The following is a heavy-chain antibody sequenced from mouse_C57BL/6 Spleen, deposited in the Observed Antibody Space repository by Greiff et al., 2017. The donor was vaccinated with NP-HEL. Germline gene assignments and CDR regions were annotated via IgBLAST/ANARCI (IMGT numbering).Heavy chain of an antibody. CDR3: ARHGNYYDYDAWFAY. V-gene: IGHV2-6-1*01. CDR2: IWSDGST. D-gene: IGHD2-4*01. J-gene: IGHJ3*01. CDR1: GFSLTSYG. Sequence: VMLVESGPGLVAPSQSLSITCTVSGFSLTSYGVHWVRQPPGKGLEWLVVIWSDGSTTYNSALKSRLSISKDNSKSQVFLKMNSLQTDDTAMYYCARHGNYYDYDAWFAYWGQGTLVTVSA.